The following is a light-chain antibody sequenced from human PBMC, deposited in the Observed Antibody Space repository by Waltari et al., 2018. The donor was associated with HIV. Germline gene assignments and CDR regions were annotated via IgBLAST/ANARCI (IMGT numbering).Light chain of an antibody. J-gene: IGLJ1*01. Sequence: QSVLTQPPSVSGAPGQRVTISCTGSSSNIGAGYDVHWYTQLPGTAPKLLIYGNSNRPSGVPDRFSGSKSGTSASLAITGLQAEDEADYYCQSYDSSLSGYVFGTGTKVTVL. CDR3: QSYDSSLSGYV. CDR1: SSNIGAGYD. CDR2: GNS. V-gene: IGLV1-40*01.